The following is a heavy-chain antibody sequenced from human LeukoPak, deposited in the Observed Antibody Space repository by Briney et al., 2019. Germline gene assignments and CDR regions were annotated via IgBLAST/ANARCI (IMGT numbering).Heavy chain of an antibody. Sequence: GGSLRLSCVASGFTFSSYWMSWVRQAPGKGLEWVANIKEDGSEKYYVDSVKGRFTISRDNAKNSLDLQMNSLRAEDTAVYYCARLLGYCGGGSCYTTDDAFDIWGQGTMVTVSS. CDR2: IKEDGSEK. CDR3: ARLLGYCGGGSCYTTDDAFDI. V-gene: IGHV3-7*01. CDR1: GFTFSSYW. D-gene: IGHD2-15*01. J-gene: IGHJ3*02.